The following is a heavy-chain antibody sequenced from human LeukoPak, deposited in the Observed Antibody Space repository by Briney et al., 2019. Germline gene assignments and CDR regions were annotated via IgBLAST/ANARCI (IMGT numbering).Heavy chain of an antibody. CDR1: GGSLCRYY. J-gene: IGHJ4*02. Sequence: PLETLSLTRTVSGGSLCRYYWRGFREPPGGGLEWRGDIYYSGGTNYNPSLKSRVTMSVDTSKNQISLKLSSVTAADTAVYYCARGYVWAIAVAGYYFDYWGQGTLVTVSS. CDR3: ARGYVWAIAVAGYYFDY. CDR2: IYYSGGT. D-gene: IGHD6-19*01. V-gene: IGHV4-59*01.